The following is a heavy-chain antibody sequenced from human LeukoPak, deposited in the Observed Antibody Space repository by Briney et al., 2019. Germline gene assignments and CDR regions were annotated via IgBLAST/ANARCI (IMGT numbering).Heavy chain of an antibody. V-gene: IGHV4-59*08. D-gene: IGHD6-19*01. Sequence: SETLSLTCTVSGGSISSYYWSWLRQPPGKGLEWIGYIYYSGSTNYNPSLKSRVTISVDTSKNQFSLKLSSVTAADTAVYYCARHGAGTFDYWGQGTLVTVSS. CDR3: ARHGAGTFDY. J-gene: IGHJ4*02. CDR1: GGSISSYY. CDR2: IYYSGST.